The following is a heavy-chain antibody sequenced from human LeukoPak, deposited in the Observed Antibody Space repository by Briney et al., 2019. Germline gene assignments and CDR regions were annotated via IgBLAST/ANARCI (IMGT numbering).Heavy chain of an antibody. CDR1: GFSFSSYD. CDR3: ARSDYVWGSYRYYFDY. Sequence: GGSLRLSCAASGFSFSSYDMNWVRQAPGKGLEWVSSISSSGSYIYYADSVKGRFTISRDNAKNSLYLQMTSLRAEDMALYYCARSDYVWGSYRYYFDYWGQGTLVTVSS. J-gene: IGHJ4*02. V-gene: IGHV3-21*04. D-gene: IGHD3-16*02. CDR2: ISSSGSYI.